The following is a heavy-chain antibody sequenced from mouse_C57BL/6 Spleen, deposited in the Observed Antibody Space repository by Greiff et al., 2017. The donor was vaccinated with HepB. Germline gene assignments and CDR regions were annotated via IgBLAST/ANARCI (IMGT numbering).Heavy chain of an antibody. J-gene: IGHJ3*01. V-gene: IGHV1-61*01. CDR1: GYTFTSYW. D-gene: IGHD3-2*02. CDR3: ARRTAQATFAY. CDR2: IYPSDSET. Sequence: QVQLQQPGAELVRPGSSVKLSCKASGYTFTSYWMDWVKQRPGQGLEWIGNIYPSDSETHYNQKFKDKATLTVDKSSSTAYMQLRSLTSEDSAVYYCARRTAQATFAYWGQGTLVTVSA.